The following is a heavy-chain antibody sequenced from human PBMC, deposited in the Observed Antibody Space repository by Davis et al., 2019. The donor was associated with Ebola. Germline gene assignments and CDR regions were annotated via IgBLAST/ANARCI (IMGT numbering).Heavy chain of an antibody. CDR2: TYYNSKWFH. D-gene: IGHD6-19*01. CDR1: GDSVSSTG. J-gene: IGHJ6*04. V-gene: IGHV6-1*01. CDR3: ARGWLQSGMDV. Sequence: LRLSCAISGDSVSSTGWNWIRQSPSRGLEWLGRTYYNSKWFHDYAVSVKSRITVDPDTSKNQVSLQMNSVTPEDTAVYYCARGWLQSGMDVWGKGTTVTVSS.